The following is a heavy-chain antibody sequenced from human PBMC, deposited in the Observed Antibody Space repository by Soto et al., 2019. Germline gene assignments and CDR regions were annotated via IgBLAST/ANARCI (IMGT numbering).Heavy chain of an antibody. CDR2: ISGSGGST. D-gene: IGHD2-21*02. CDR1: GFTFSSYA. Sequence: GESLKISCAASGFTFSSYAMSWVRQAPGKGLEWVSAISGSGGSTYYADSVKGRFTISRDNSKNTLYLQMNSLRAEDTAVYYCATFYDTYGGNSDAFDIWGQGTMVTVSS. V-gene: IGHV3-23*01. CDR3: ATFYDTYGGNSDAFDI. J-gene: IGHJ3*02.